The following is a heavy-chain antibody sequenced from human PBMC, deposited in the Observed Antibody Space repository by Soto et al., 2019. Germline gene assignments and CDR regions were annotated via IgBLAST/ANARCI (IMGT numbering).Heavy chain of an antibody. CDR1: GFTFSSYG. CDR2: IWYDGSNK. CDR3: ARDQWFGGIMDY. V-gene: IGHV3-33*01. D-gene: IGHD3-10*01. Sequence: HPGGSLRLSCAASGFTFSSYGMHWVRQAPGKGLEWVAVIWYDGSNKYYADTVKGRFTISRDNSKNTLYLQMNSLRAEDTAVYYCARDQWFGGIMDYWGQGTLVTVSS. J-gene: IGHJ4*02.